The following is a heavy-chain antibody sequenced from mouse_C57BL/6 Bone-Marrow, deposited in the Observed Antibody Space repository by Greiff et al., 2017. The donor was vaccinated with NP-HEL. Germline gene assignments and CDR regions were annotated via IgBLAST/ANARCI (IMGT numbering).Heavy chain of an antibody. CDR3: ARITTGSSGAY. Sequence: VQLVESGPGLVQPSQSLSITCTVSGFSLTSYGVHWVRQSPGKGLEWLGVIWSGGSTDYNAAFISRLSISKDNSKSQVFFKMNSLQADDTAIYYCARITTGSSGAYWGQGTLVTVSA. CDR2: IWSGGST. V-gene: IGHV2-2*01. J-gene: IGHJ3*01. D-gene: IGHD1-1*01. CDR1: GFSLTSYG.